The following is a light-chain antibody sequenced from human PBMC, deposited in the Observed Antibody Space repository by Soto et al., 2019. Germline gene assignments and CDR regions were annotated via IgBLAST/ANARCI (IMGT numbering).Light chain of an antibody. CDR1: SSNIGSIT. J-gene: IGLJ2*01. V-gene: IGLV1-44*01. CDR3: AAWDDSLNGVV. Sequence: SVLTQPPSASGTPGQRVTISCSGSSSNIGSITVNWYQQLPGTAPKLLIYSNDQRPSGVPDRFSGSKSGTSASLAISGLQSEDEADYYCAAWDDSLNGVVIGGGTQLTVL. CDR2: SND.